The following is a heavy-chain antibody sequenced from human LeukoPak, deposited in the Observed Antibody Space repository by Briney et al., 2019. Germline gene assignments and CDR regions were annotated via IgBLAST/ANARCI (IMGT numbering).Heavy chain of an antibody. CDR3: ARDMGSWYFDL. J-gene: IGHJ2*01. CDR1: GGSISSGTYY. D-gene: IGHD3-10*01. V-gene: IGHV4-31*03. Sequence: SETLSLTCTVSGGSISSGTYYWSWIRRHPGKGLEWIGYIYYSGSTYYNPSLNSRVSISLDTSTNQFSLKLNSVTAADTAVYYSARDMGSWYFDLWGRGTLVTVSS. CDR2: IYYSGST.